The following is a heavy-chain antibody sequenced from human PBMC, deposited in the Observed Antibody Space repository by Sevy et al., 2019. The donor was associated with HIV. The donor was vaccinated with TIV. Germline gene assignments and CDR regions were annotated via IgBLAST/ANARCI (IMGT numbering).Heavy chain of an antibody. CDR3: AREKGGIFGVVAGQFDS. CDR2: IKADNGNK. V-gene: IGHV1-3*01. D-gene: IGHD3-3*01. CDR1: GYSFTNHA. J-gene: IGHJ4*02. Sequence: ASVKVSCKASGYSFTNHAIQWVRQAPGQGLEWMGWIKADNGNKKYSQKFQDRLTITRDTSATTAYMELGSLRPEDTAVYFCAREKGGIFGVVAGQFDSWGQGTLVTVSS.